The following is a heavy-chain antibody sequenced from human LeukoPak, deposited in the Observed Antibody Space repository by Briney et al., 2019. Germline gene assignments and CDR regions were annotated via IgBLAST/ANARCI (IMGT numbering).Heavy chain of an antibody. CDR2: IYYSGST. CDR1: GGSISSYY. V-gene: IGHV4-59*01. D-gene: IGHD6-13*01. J-gene: IGHJ6*03. CDR3: ARALAAAGRPYYYYYYMDV. Sequence: ASETLTLTCAVSGGSISSYYCSWIRQPPGKGLEWIGYIYYSGSTNYNPSLKSRVTISVDTSKNQFSLKLSSVTAADTAVYYCARALAAAGRPYYYYYYMDVWGKGTTVTVSS.